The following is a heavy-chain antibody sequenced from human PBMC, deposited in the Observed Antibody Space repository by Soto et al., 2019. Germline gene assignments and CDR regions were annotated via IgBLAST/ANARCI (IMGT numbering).Heavy chain of an antibody. V-gene: IGHV3-21*06. CDR2: ISGGGSYI. D-gene: IGHD2-2*01. J-gene: IGHJ6*02. CDR3: ARDSDCHSTSCFFPPHV. Sequence: VHLVESGGGVVQPGRSLRLSCAASGFTFSDENMSWVRQVPGKGLEWVSGISGGGSYIFYADSVQGRFSISRDNPKNSLFLEMNSLRVEDTAVYYCARDSDCHSTSCFFPPHVWGQGTTVTVSS. CDR1: GFTFSDEN.